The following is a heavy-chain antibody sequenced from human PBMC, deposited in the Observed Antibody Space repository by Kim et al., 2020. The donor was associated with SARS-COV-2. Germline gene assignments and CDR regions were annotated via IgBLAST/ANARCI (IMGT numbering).Heavy chain of an antibody. J-gene: IGHJ4*02. D-gene: IGHD1-7*01. CDR3: WKDGESWNYDY. V-gene: IGHV3-23*01. Sequence: YYADSVKGRFTISRDNSKNTLYLQMNSLGAEDTAVYYWWKDGESWNYDYWGQGTLVTVSS.